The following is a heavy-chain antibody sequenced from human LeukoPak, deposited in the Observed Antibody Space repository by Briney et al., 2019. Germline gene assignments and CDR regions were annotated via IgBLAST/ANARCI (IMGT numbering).Heavy chain of an antibody. CDR2: ISSSSSYI. V-gene: IGHV3-21*01. CDR1: GFTFSSYS. Sequence: GGSLRLSCAASGFTFSSYSMNWVRQAPGKGLEWVSSISSSSSYIYYADSVKGRFTISRDNAKNSLYLQMNSLRVEDTAVYYCAREDYGDYAGFDYWGQGTLVTVSS. J-gene: IGHJ4*02. D-gene: IGHD4-17*01. CDR3: AREDYGDYAGFDY.